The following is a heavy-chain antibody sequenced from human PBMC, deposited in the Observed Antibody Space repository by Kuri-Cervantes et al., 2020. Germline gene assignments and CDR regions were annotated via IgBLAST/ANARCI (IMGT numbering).Heavy chain of an antibody. CDR1: GFTFSSYG. J-gene: IGHJ5*02. V-gene: IGHV3-15*01. CDR3: TSRLRFDP. Sequence: GGSLRLSCAASGFTFSSYGMHWVRQAPGKGLEWVGRIKSKTDGGTTDHAAPVKGRFTISRDDSKNTLYLQMNSLKTEDTAVYYCTSRLRFDPWGQGTLVTVSS. CDR2: IKSKTDGGTT.